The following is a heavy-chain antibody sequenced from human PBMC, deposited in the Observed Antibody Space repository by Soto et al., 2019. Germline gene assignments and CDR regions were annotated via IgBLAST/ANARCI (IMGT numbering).Heavy chain of an antibody. CDR3: ARDLFVHLTGYYNPLDY. D-gene: IGHD3-9*01. J-gene: IGHJ4*02. CDR2: ISYDGSNK. CDR1: GFTFSSYA. Sequence: GGSLRLSCAASGFTFSSYAMHWVRQAPGKGLEWVAVISYDGSNKYYADSVKGRFTISRDNSKNTLYLQMNSLRAEDTAVYYCARDLFVHLTGYYNPLDYWGQGTLVTVSS. V-gene: IGHV3-30-3*01.